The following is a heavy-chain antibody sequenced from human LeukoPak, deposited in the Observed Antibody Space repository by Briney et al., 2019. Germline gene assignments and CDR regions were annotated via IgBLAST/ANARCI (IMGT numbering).Heavy chain of an antibody. CDR3: AKATTYYYDSSGYSFDY. J-gene: IGHJ4*02. CDR1: GFTVSGNY. D-gene: IGHD3-22*01. Sequence: GSLRLSCAASGFTVSGNYMSWVCQAPGKGLEWVSAISGSGGSTYYADSVKGRFTISRDNSKNTLYLQMNSLRAEDTAVYYCAKATTYYYDSSGYSFDYWGQGTLVTVSS. CDR2: ISGSGGST. V-gene: IGHV3-23*01.